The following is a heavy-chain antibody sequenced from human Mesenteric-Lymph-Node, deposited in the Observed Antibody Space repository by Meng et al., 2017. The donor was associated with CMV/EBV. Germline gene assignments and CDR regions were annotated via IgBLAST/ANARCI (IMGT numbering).Heavy chain of an antibody. J-gene: IGHJ4*02. Sequence: GESLKISCAASGFTFSSYSMNWVRQAPGKGLEWVSYISSSGSTIYYADSVKGRLTISRDNSRNTLYLQMDSLRAEDTAIYYCAKDGYSYGYYFDSWGQGTLVTVSS. CDR2: ISSSGSTI. V-gene: IGHV3-48*04. CDR1: GFTFSSYS. CDR3: AKDGYSYGYYFDS. D-gene: IGHD5-18*01.